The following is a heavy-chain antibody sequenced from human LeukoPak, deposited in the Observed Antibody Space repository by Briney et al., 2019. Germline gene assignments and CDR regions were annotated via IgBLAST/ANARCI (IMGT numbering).Heavy chain of an antibody. J-gene: IGHJ4*02. D-gene: IGHD2-21*02. CDR3: ARELLPLDY. Sequence: PGGSLRLSXAASGFTFSSYSMNWVRQAPGKGLEWISYISSSSSTIYYADSVKGRFTISRDNAKNSLYLQMNSLRAEDTAVYYCARELLPLDYWGQGTLVTVSS. V-gene: IGHV3-48*01. CDR1: GFTFSSYS. CDR2: ISSSSSTI.